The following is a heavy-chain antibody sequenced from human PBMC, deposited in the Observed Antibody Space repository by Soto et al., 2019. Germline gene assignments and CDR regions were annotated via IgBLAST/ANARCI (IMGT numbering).Heavy chain of an antibody. Sequence: QVQLQESGPGLVKPSQTLSLTCSVSGGSMDSGTYCWNWIRQHPGKGLEWIGYIYYRGYTCYNPSLKSRVTMSVDTSKNQFSLNLNAVTAADTAVYYCATDRSDGSETVDYWGQGTLVTVSS. V-gene: IGHV4-31*03. CDR2: IYYRGYT. J-gene: IGHJ4*02. D-gene: IGHD3-10*01. CDR1: GGSMDSGTYC. CDR3: ATDRSDGSETVDY.